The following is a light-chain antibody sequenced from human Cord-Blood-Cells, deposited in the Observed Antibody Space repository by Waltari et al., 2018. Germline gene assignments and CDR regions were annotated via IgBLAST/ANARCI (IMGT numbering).Light chain of an antibody. V-gene: IGLV2-11*01. CDR3: CSYAGSYTLV. CDR2: DVS. J-gene: IGLJ3*02. Sequence: QSALTQPRSVSGSPGQSVTISCTGTSSDVGGYNYVSWYQQHPGKAPKHMIYDVSKRRSGVPDRFSGSKSGNTASLTISGLQAEDEADYYCCSYAGSYTLVFGGGTKLTVL. CDR1: SSDVGGYNY.